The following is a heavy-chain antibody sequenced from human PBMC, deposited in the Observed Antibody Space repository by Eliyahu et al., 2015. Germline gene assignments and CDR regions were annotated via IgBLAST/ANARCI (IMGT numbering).Heavy chain of an antibody. D-gene: IGHD3-9*01. Sequence: EVQLVESGGGLVQPGGSLRLSCAASGFTFIXYWXPWVRQXPGKGLVWVXRINSDGSSTSYADSVKGRFTISRDNAKNTLYLQMNSLRAEDTAVYYCARDRADILTGYYDVVPFDYWGQGTLVTVSS. CDR1: GFTFIXYW. CDR3: ARDRADILTGYYDVVPFDY. V-gene: IGHV3-74*01. CDR2: INSDGSST. J-gene: IGHJ4*02.